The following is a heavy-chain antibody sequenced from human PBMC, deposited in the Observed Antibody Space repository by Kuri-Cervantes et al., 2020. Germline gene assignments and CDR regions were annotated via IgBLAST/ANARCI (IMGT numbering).Heavy chain of an antibody. D-gene: IGHD3-10*01. Sequence: SLKISCAASGFTFSSYAMSWVRQAPGKGLEWVSGISWNSGSIGYADSVKGRFTISRGNAKNSLYLQMNSLRAEDTAVYYCARDLHSGSGSYNGPLNYWGQGTLVTVSS. J-gene: IGHJ4*02. CDR1: GFTFSSYA. CDR3: ARDLHSGSGSYNGPLNY. CDR2: ISWNSGSI. V-gene: IGHV3-9*01.